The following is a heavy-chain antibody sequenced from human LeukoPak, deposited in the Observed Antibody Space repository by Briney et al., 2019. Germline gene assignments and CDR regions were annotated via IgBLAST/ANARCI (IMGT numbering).Heavy chain of an antibody. V-gene: IGHV3-30*04. CDR2: ISYDGSNK. D-gene: IGHD2-2*01. J-gene: IGHJ6*02. CDR1: GFTFSSYA. Sequence: GGSLRLSCAASGFTFSSYAMHWVRKPPAKGLEWVAVISYDGSNKDYADSVKGRFTISRDNSKNTLYLQMNSLRAEDTAVYYCASPFVPATYYYGMDVWGQGTTVTVSS. CDR3: ASPFVPATYYYGMDV.